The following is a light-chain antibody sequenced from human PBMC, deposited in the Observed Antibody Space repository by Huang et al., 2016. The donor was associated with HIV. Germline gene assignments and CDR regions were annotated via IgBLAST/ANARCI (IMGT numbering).Light chain of an antibody. J-gene: IGKJ2*01. Sequence: DIQMTQSPSSLSASIGDRVTITCRASQSITNYLNWYQQRPGKAPKLLIFSASTLPSVVSSRFTGTGSGTDFSLTISALQAEDFAIYFCQQSYSTPYTFGQGTKLEIK. V-gene: IGKV1-39*01. CDR2: SAS. CDR1: QSITNY. CDR3: QQSYSTPYT.